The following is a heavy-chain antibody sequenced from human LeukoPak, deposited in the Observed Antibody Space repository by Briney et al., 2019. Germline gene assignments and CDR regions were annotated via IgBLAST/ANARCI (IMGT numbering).Heavy chain of an antibody. CDR3: ARGGSTMVRGVMRYNWFDP. CDR1: GGSTSSGGYY. J-gene: IGHJ5*02. V-gene: IGHV4-31*03. Sequence: PSETLSLTCTVSGGSTSSGGYYWSWIRQHPGKGLEWIGYIYYSGSTYYNPSLKSRVTISVDTSKNQFSLKLSSVTAADTAVYYCARGGSTMVRGVMRYNWFDPWGQGTLVTVSS. D-gene: IGHD3-10*01. CDR2: IYYSGST.